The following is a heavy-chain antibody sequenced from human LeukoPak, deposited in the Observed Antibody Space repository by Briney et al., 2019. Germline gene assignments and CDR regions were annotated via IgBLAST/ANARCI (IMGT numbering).Heavy chain of an antibody. J-gene: IGHJ4*02. Sequence: SETLSLTCTVSGDSISSGDYYWSWIRQPAGKGLEWIGRIYTSGSTNYNPSLKSRVTMSVDTSKNQFSLKLSSVTAADTAVYYCARDGAQQLAFDYWGQGTLVTVSS. CDR2: IYTSGST. V-gene: IGHV4-61*02. D-gene: IGHD6-13*01. CDR1: GDSISSGDYY. CDR3: ARDGAQQLAFDY.